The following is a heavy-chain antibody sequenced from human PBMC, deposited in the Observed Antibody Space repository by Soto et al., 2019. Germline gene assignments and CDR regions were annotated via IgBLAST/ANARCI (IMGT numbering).Heavy chain of an antibody. Sequence: EVQLLESGGGLVQPGGSLRLSCAASGFTLSNYAMSWVRQAPGKGLEWVSAIASDGVSTYYADSVRGRFTISRDISKNTLYLQTNRLGAEDTAVYYCVKRADECSSASCQETSRKYFDYWGQGTLVTVSS. V-gene: IGHV3-23*01. D-gene: IGHD2-2*01. CDR3: VKRADECSSASCQETSRKYFDY. CDR2: IASDGVST. J-gene: IGHJ4*02. CDR1: GFTLSNYA.